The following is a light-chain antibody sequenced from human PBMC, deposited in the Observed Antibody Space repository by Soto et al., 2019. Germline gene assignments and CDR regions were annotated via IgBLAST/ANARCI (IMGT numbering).Light chain of an antibody. V-gene: IGLV1-44*01. CDR1: SYNIGDNP. CDR3: AAWDDSLNAL. J-gene: IGLJ1*01. Sequence: QSALAQPPSASGTPGQRITISCSGSSYNIGDNPVNWYQQLPGAAPKLLIYINDQRPSGVSDRFSGSKSGTSASLAISGLQPEDEADYYCAAWDDSLNALFGTGTKVTVL. CDR2: IND.